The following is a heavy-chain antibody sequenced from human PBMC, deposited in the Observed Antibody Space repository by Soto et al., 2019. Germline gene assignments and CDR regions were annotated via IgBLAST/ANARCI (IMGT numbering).Heavy chain of an antibody. D-gene: IGHD6-6*01. CDR1: GFTVSSNY. Sequence: EVQLVESGGGLVQPGGSLRLSCAASGFTVSSNYMSWVRQAPGKGLEWVSVIYSGGTTYYADSVRGRFTISRDNSKNTLYLQLNSLRAEDTAVYYCARDSTSVGIDYWGQGTLVTVSS. CDR3: ARDSTSVGIDY. CDR2: IYSGGTT. V-gene: IGHV3-66*01. J-gene: IGHJ4*02.